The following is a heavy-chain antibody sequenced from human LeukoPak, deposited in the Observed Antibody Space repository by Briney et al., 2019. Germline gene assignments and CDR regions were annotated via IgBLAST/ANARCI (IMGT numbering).Heavy chain of an antibody. Sequence: HPGGSLRLSCAASGFTFDDYAMHWVRQAPGKGLEWVSGISWNSGSIGYADSVKGRFTISRDNAKNSLYLQMNSLRAEDMALYYCAKGGLGYCSSTSCYFDYWGQGTLVTVSS. J-gene: IGHJ4*02. CDR2: ISWNSGSI. CDR1: GFTFDDYA. V-gene: IGHV3-9*03. CDR3: AKGGLGYCSSTSCYFDY. D-gene: IGHD2-2*01.